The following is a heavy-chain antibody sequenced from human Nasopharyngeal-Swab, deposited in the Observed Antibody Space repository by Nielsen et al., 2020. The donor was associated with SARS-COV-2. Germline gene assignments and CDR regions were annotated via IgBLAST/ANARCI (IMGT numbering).Heavy chain of an antibody. J-gene: IGHJ3*02. D-gene: IGHD5-18*01. V-gene: IGHV4-61*01. CDR1: GASISSSTYY. Sequence: SEPLSLTCTVSGASISSSTYYWSWIRQAPGKGLEWIGYIYYSGSTNYNPSLKSRVTISVDTSKNQFSLKLSSVTAADTAAYYCAREVRGYAYGTRSFDIWGQGTMVTVSS. CDR3: AREVRGYAYGTRSFDI. CDR2: IYYSGST.